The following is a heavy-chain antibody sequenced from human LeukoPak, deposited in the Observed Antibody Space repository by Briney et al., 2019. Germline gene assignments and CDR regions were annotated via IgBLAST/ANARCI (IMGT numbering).Heavy chain of an antibody. Sequence: ASVKVSCKASGYTFTSYSIHWVRQAPGQGLEWMGIINPNGGRTSYAQKSQGRVTMTRDTSTSTLYMELSSLRSEDTAMYYCAREGENSGYYYFDYWGQGSLVTVSS. CDR2: INPNGGRT. CDR3: AREGENSGYYYFDY. J-gene: IGHJ4*02. CDR1: GYTFTSYS. V-gene: IGHV1-46*01. D-gene: IGHD5-12*01.